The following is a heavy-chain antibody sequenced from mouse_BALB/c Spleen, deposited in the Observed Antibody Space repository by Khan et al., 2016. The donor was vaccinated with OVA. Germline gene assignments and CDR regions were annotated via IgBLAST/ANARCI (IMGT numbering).Heavy chain of an antibody. V-gene: IGHV5-9-3*01. CDR1: GFTFSSYA. J-gene: IGHJ3*01. CDR3: ARPTNWDGVAY. D-gene: IGHD4-1*02. CDR2: ISSGGSYT. Sequence: EVQLVESGGGLVKPGGSLKLSCAASGFTFSSYAMSWVRQTPAKRLEWVATISSGGSYTYYPASVKGRFTISRDNAKNTLYLQMSSLRSEDTAMYYCARPTNWDGVAYWGQGTLVTVSA.